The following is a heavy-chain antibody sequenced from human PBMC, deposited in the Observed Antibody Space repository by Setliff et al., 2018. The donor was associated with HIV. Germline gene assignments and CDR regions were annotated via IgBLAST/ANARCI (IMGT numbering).Heavy chain of an antibody. CDR3: ARDQKGYSYGYFDS. J-gene: IGHJ4*02. D-gene: IGHD5-18*01. CDR2: IYYDGRT. V-gene: IGHV4-39*07. Sequence: LSLTCTVSGGSIRTGAYYWGWIRQPPGKGLEWIGSIYYDGRTFYKPSLKSRLTISVDTSKNQFSLRLSSVTAADTAVYYCARDQKGYSYGYFDSWGQGTLVTVSS. CDR1: GGSIRTGAYY.